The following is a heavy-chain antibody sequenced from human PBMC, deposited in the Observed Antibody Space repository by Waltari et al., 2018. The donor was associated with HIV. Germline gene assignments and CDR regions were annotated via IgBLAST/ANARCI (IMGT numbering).Heavy chain of an antibody. Sequence: QVQLVESGGGVVQPGGSLRLSCVASGFTFDNSGINWVRQAPGKGLDWVASISYDGRHIYYADSVNGRFTISRDNSKNTVYLQMTSLRPEDTTVYSCAKEGWDLLEFGYYFDSWGQGTLVTVSS. V-gene: IGHV3-30*18. CDR1: GFTFDNSG. D-gene: IGHD1-26*01. CDR3: AKEGWDLLEFGYYFDS. CDR2: ISYDGRHI. J-gene: IGHJ4*01.